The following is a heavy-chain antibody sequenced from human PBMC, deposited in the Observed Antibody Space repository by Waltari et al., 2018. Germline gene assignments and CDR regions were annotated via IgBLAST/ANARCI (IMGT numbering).Heavy chain of an antibody. CDR3: ARGGGGDWEWFDP. J-gene: IGHJ5*02. CDR1: GGSISGLY. CDR2: IYYTGST. D-gene: IGHD2-21*02. Sequence: QVQLQESGPSLLKPPETLSLICTVSGGSISGLYWSWVRQPPGKGLDWMGYIYYTGSTNFNPSLKSRVTMSVDTSKNQFSLKLSSVTAADTAFYYCARGGGGDWEWFDPWGQGTLVTVSS. V-gene: IGHV4-59*11.